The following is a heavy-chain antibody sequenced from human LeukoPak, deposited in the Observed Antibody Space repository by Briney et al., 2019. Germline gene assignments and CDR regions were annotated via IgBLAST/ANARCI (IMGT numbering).Heavy chain of an antibody. Sequence: GGSLRLSCAASGFTFSSYRMNWVRQAPGKGLEWVSCISSSSTYIYYADSVKGRFSISRDNAKNSLYLQMNSLRAEDTAVYYCARGRSPGAFDVWGQGTMVTVSS. J-gene: IGHJ3*01. CDR2: ISSSSTYI. V-gene: IGHV3-21*01. CDR3: ARGRSPGAFDV. CDR1: GFTFSSYR.